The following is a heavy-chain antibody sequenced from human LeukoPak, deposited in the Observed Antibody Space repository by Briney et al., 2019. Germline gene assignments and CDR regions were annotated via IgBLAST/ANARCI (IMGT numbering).Heavy chain of an antibody. V-gene: IGHV1-69*01. Sequence: SSVKVSCKASGGTFSSYAISWVRQAPGQGLEWMGGIIPIFGTANYAHKFQGRVTITADESTSTAYMELSSLRSEDTAVYYCARVGLRELLGYFDYWGQGTLVTVSS. J-gene: IGHJ4*02. CDR1: GGTFSSYA. D-gene: IGHD1-26*01. CDR3: ARVGLRELLGYFDY. CDR2: IIPIFGTA.